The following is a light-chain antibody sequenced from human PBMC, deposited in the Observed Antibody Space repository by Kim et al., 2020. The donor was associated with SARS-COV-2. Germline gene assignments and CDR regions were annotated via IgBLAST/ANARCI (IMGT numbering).Light chain of an antibody. Sequence: GQRVTISCSGSSPNIGRNTVNWYQHLPGTAPKLLIYSNDHRPSGVPDRISGSKSGTSASLAINGLQSEDEADYYCAARDDSLNDVVFGGGTKLTVL. CDR1: SPNIGRNT. CDR2: SND. CDR3: AARDDSLNDVV. J-gene: IGLJ2*01. V-gene: IGLV1-44*01.